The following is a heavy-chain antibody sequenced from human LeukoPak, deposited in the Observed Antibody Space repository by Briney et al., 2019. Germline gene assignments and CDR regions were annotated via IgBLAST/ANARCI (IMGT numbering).Heavy chain of an antibody. CDR1: GFTFSSYA. J-gene: IGHJ4*02. Sequence: GGSLRLSCAASGFTFSSYAMHWVRQAPGKGLEYVSAISSNGGSTYYANSVKGRFTISRDNSKNTLYLQMGSLRAEDMAVYYCARVIPYDILTGYPSHADYWGQGTLVTVSS. CDR3: ARVIPYDILTGYPSHADY. V-gene: IGHV3-64*01. CDR2: ISSNGGST. D-gene: IGHD3-9*01.